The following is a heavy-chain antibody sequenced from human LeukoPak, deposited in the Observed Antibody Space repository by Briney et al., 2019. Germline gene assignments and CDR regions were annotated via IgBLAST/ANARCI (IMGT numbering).Heavy chain of an antibody. CDR3: ARESADAFDI. V-gene: IGHV3-74*01. CDR2: INGDGSYI. Sequence: GGSLRLSCAASGFTFSSYWIHWVRQAPGKGLVWVSRINGDGSYISYADSVRGRFTISRDNAKNTLHLQMNSLRAEDTAVYYCARESADAFDIWGQGTMVTVSS. CDR1: GFTFSSYW. J-gene: IGHJ3*02.